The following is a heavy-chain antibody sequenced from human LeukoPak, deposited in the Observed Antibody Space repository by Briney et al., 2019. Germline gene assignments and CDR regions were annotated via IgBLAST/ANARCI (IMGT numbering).Heavy chain of an antibody. CDR1: GFTFGDYA. V-gene: IGHV3-49*04. J-gene: IGHJ4*02. CDR2: IRSKTYGGTT. D-gene: IGHD3-3*01. Sequence: GGSLRLSCTTSGFTFGDYAVSWVRQAPGKGLEWVDFIRSKTYGGTTEYAASVKGRFTISRDDSESIAYLQMNSLKTEDTAVYYCTRDTVGYDFWSGYSDYWGQGTLVTVSS. CDR3: TRDTVGYDFWSGYSDY.